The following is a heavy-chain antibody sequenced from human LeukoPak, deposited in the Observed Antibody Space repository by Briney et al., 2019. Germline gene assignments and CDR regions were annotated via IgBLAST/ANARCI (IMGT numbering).Heavy chain of an antibody. V-gene: IGHV3-23*01. CDR2: ISGSGGST. J-gene: IGHJ4*02. CDR3: VKRSSSWYVGPRYYFDY. D-gene: IGHD6-13*01. CDR1: GFTFSSYA. Sequence: GGSLRLSCAASGFTFSSYAMSWVRQAPGKGLEWVSAISGSGGSTYYADSVKGRFTISRDNSKNTLYLQMNSLRAEDTAVYYCVKRSSSWYVGPRYYFDYWGQGTLVTVSS.